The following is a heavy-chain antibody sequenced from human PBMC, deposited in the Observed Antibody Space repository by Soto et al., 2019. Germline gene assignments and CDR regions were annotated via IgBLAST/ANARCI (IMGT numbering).Heavy chain of an antibody. V-gene: IGHV3-23*01. CDR3: AKVKQLVSYYFDY. J-gene: IGHJ4*02. CDR1: GFTFSSYA. D-gene: IGHD6-6*01. CDR2: ISGSGGST. Sequence: RGSLRLSCAASGFTFSSYAMSWVRQAPGKGLEWVSAISGSGGSTYYADSVKGRFTISRDNSKNTLYLQMNSLRAEDTAVYYCAKVKQLVSYYFDYWGQGTLVTVSS.